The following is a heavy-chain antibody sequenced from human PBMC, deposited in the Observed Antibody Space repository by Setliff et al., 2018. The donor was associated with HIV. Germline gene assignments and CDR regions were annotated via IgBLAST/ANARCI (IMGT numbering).Heavy chain of an antibody. CDR1: GDSITNSMHY. CDR2: IHYNDGKT. Sequence: PSEPLSLTCTVSGDSITNSMHYWSWIRQPPGKGLEFIGSIHYNDGKTYYNAALRSRFTKSADTSKNQFSLKLNSVTAADTAVYYCASRIYYYDSSRVLWEEGFDPWGQGTLVTVSS. CDR3: ASRIYYYDSSRVLWEEGFDP. D-gene: IGHD3-22*01. J-gene: IGHJ5*02. V-gene: IGHV4-39*01.